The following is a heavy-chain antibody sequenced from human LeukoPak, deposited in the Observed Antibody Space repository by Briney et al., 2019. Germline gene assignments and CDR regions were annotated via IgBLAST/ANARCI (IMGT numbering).Heavy chain of an antibody. J-gene: IGHJ4*02. D-gene: IGHD2-8*02. Sequence: PSETLSLTCTVSGGSISSYYWSWIRQPPGKGLEWIAYISDIGSINYNPSLRSRVTISLDTSKNQFSLKLSSVTAADTAVYYCAGHHPRNTVDFWGQGTLVTVSS. CDR1: GGSISSYY. CDR3: AGHHPRNTVDF. V-gene: IGHV4-59*08. CDR2: ISDIGSI.